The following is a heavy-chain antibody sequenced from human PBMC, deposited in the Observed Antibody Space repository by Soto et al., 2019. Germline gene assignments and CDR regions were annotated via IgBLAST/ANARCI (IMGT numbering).Heavy chain of an antibody. CDR1: GFTFSDYY. CDR2: VKHRPKDFGT. Sequence: EIQLVESGGGSVQPGGSLRLSCVASGFTFSDYYMDWVRQAPGKGLEWVARVKHRPKDFGTEYAASVTGRFIISRDDSQKSPFLQINRLKAEEKALYYCVRNALGGFVPWGQGTLVHVPS. D-gene: IGHD7-27*01. CDR3: VRNALGGFVP. V-gene: IGHV3-72*01. J-gene: IGHJ5*02.